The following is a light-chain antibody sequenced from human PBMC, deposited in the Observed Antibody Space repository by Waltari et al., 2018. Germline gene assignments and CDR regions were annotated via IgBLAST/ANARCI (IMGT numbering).Light chain of an antibody. CDR1: SSNIAAGYD. V-gene: IGLV1-40*01. J-gene: IGLJ3*02. CDR2: GNS. CDR3: QSYDSSLSAWV. Sequence: QSVLTQPHSVPGAPGQRVTISCTVSSSNIAAGYDVSWYHQLLGPAPKLRIYGNSNRPSGVPDRFSGSKSGTSASLAITGLQAEDEADYYCQSYDSSLSAWVFGGGTKLTVL.